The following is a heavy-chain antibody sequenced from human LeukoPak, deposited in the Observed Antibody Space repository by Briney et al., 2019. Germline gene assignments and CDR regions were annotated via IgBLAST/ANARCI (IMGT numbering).Heavy chain of an antibody. CDR1: GGSINTYGFY. J-gene: IGHJ3*02. CDR3: ARDSPFGAFDI. V-gene: IGHV4-39*02. Sequence: PSETLSLTCTVSGGSINTYGFYWGWIRQPPGKGLEWIGSIYHSGNTYYSPSLKSRVTISVDTSKNQFSLKLSSVTAADTAVYYCARDSPFGAFDIWGQGTMVTVSS. CDR2: IYHSGNT. D-gene: IGHD3-16*01.